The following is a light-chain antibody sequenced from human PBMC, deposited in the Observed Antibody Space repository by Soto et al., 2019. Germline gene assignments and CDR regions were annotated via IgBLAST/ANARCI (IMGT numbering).Light chain of an antibody. Sequence: ERVMTPAPATPSVSPGERATPSCRASQSVSSNLAWYQQKPGQAPRLLIYGASTRATGIPARFSGSGSGTEFTLTISSLQSEDFAVYYCQQFNNWPRTFGQGTKVDIK. J-gene: IGKJ1*01. V-gene: IGKV3-15*01. CDR3: QQFNNWPRT. CDR2: GAS. CDR1: QSVSSN.